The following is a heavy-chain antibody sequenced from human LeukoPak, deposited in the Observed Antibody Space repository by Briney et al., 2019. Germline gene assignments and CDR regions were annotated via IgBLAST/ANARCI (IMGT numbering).Heavy chain of an antibody. J-gene: IGHJ4*02. CDR2: IYYSGST. Sequence: KPPETLSLTCTVSGGSISSSSYYWGWIRQPPGKGLEWIGSIYYSGSTYYNPSLKSRVTISVDTSKNQFSLKLSSVTAADTAVYYCARHPHIVVVPAAPDYWGQGTLVTVSS. D-gene: IGHD2-2*01. CDR3: ARHPHIVVVPAAPDY. V-gene: IGHV4-39*01. CDR1: GGSISSSSYY.